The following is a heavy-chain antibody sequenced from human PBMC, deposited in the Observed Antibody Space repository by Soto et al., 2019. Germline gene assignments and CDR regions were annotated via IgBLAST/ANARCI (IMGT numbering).Heavy chain of an antibody. J-gene: IGHJ5*02. CDR3: AKKVLFVPVVPSDRFDP. CDR1: GFTFSSYA. Sequence: GGSLRLSCAASGFTFSSYAMSWVRQAPGKGLEWVSGISGSGGSTYYADSVRGRFTTSRDNSKNTMYLQMNSLRAEDTAVYYCAKKVLFVPVVPSDRFDPWGQGTLVTVS. V-gene: IGHV3-23*01. D-gene: IGHD2-2*01. CDR2: ISGSGGST.